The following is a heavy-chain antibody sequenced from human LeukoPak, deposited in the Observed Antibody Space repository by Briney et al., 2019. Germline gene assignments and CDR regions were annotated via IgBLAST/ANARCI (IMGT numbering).Heavy chain of an antibody. V-gene: IGHV1-2*02. CDR3: ARVTIYCSSTSCPHGDY. CDR1: GYTFTSYA. Sequence: GASVKVSCKASGYTFTSYAMNWVRQAPGQGLEWMGWINPNSGGTNYAQKFQGRVTMTRDTSISTAYMELSRLRSDDTAVYYCARVTIYCSSTSCPHGDYWGQGTLVTVSS. J-gene: IGHJ4*02. D-gene: IGHD2-2*01. CDR2: INPNSGGT.